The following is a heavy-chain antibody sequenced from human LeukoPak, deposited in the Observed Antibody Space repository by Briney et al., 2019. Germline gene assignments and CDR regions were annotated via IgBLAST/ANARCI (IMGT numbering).Heavy chain of an antibody. Sequence: SETLSLTCTVSGYSISSGYYWGWIRQPPGKGLEWIGNIYHSGSTYYNPSLKSRVTISVDTSKNQFSLKLSSVTAADTAVYYCARDFSVIGEHGFDYWGQGTLVTVSS. CDR3: ARDFSVIGEHGFDY. CDR2: IYHSGST. V-gene: IGHV4-38-2*02. J-gene: IGHJ4*02. D-gene: IGHD2-21*01. CDR1: GYSISSGYY.